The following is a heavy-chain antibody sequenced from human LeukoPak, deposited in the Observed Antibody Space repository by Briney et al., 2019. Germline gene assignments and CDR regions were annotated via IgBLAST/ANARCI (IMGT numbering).Heavy chain of an antibody. D-gene: IGHD6-25*01. CDR3: ARDEIPSGT. CDR2: VSSSSSYI. CDR1: GFTFSSYS. V-gene: IGHV3-21*04. Sequence: GGSLRLSCAASGFTFSSYSMNWVRQAPGKGLEWVSFVSSSSSYIYYADSVKGRFTISRDNSRSTVDLQMNSLRVEDTGIYYCARDEIPSGTWGQGTMVIVSS. J-gene: IGHJ3*01.